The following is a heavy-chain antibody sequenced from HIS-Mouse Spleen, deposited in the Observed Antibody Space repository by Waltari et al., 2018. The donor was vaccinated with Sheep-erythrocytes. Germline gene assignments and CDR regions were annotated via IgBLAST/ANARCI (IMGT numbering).Heavy chain of an antibody. CDR1: GFTFSNAW. J-gene: IGHJ4*02. V-gene: IGHV3-15*01. CDR3: TTIRDY. CDR2: IKRKTDGGTT. Sequence: EVQLVESGGGLVKPGGSLRLSCAASGFTFSNAWMSWVRQAPGEGLEGVGGIKRKTDGGTTDYAAPVKGRFTISRDDSKNTLYLQMNSLKTEDTAVYYCTTIRDYWGQGTLVTVSS.